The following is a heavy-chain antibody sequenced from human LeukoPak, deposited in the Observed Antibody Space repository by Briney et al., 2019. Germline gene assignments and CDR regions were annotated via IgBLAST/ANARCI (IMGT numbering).Heavy chain of an antibody. CDR2: IYSGGST. D-gene: IGHD3-22*01. J-gene: IGHJ4*02. CDR3: ARDSYYDSSGYFDY. CDR1: GFTVSSNY. V-gene: IGHV3-66*02. Sequence: PGGSLRLSCAASGFTVSSNYMSWVRQAPGKGLEWASVIYSGGSTYYADSVKGRFTISRDNSKNTLYLQMNSLRAEDTAVYYCARDSYYDSSGYFDYWGQGTLVTVSS.